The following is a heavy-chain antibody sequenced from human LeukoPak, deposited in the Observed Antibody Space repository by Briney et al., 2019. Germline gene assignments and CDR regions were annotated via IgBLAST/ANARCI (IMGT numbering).Heavy chain of an antibody. J-gene: IGHJ6*03. D-gene: IGHD3-10*01. Sequence: GGSLRLSCAASGFTFSSYGMHWVRQAPGKGLEWVAFIRYDGSNKYYADSVKGRFTISRDNSKNTLYLQMNSLRAEDTAVYYCAKDLGSGSYNTTFMDVWGKGTTVTISS. CDR2: IRYDGSNK. CDR3: AKDLGSGSYNTTFMDV. CDR1: GFTFSSYG. V-gene: IGHV3-30*02.